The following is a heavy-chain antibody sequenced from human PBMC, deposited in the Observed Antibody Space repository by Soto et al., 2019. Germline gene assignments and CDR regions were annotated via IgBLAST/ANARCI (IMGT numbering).Heavy chain of an antibody. Sequence: QVQLQQWGAGLLKPSETLSLTCAVFGGSVNSGNYYWSWIRQPPGKGLEWIGEMSHRGGTHFNPSLKSRVTISVDTSKNLFSLKMSSVTAADTALYYCARVERGTATTVVDAFDIWGPGTMVTVSS. D-gene: IGHD1-1*01. V-gene: IGHV4-34*01. CDR1: GGSVNSGNYY. CDR3: ARVERGTATTVVDAFDI. CDR2: MSHRGGT. J-gene: IGHJ3*02.